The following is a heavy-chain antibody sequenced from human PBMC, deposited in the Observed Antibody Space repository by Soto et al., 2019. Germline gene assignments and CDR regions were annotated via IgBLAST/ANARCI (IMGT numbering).Heavy chain of an antibody. CDR2: IYHSGST. D-gene: IGHD1-26*01. CDR1: GGSISSSNW. J-gene: IGHJ5*02. V-gene: IGHV4-4*02. CDR3: ARDLGGSHGDWLDP. Sequence: PSETLSLTCAVSGGSISSSNWWSWVRQPPGKGLEWIGEIYHSGSTNYNPSLKSRVTISVDKSKNQFSLKLSSVTAADTAVYYCARDLGGSHGDWLDPWGQGTLVTGSS.